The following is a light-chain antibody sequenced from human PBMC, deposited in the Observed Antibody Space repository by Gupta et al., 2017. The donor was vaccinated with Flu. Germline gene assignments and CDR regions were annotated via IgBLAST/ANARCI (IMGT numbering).Light chain of an antibody. CDR3: IQGSHWADT. V-gene: IGKV2-30*01. CDR2: KVS. Sequence: VTLGQPASISCRSSQILVYSDGNTYLNWLQQRPGQSPRRLIYKVSNRDSGVPDRFSGSGSGTDFTLSISRVEAEDVGVYYCIQGSHWADTFGQGTKLEVK. CDR1: QILVYSDGNTY. J-gene: IGKJ2*01.